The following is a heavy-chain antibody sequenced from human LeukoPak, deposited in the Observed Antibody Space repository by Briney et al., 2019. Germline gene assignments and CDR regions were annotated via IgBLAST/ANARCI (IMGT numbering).Heavy chain of an antibody. CDR2: IKQDGSEK. J-gene: IGHJ4*02. V-gene: IGHV3-7*03. Sequence: GSLKLPCAASGFTFNSYWMGWVRQAPGKGLEWVANIKQDGSEKYYVDSVKGRFTISRDNAKNSLYLQMNSLRAEDTAVYYCAIEIDYYDSSGYPNYWGQGTLVTVSS. CDR1: GFTFNSYW. D-gene: IGHD3-22*01. CDR3: AIEIDYYDSSGYPNY.